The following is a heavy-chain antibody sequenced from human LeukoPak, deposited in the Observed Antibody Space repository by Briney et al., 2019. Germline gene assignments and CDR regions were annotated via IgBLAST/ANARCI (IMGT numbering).Heavy chain of an antibody. CDR3: ARGLGYSYGYFDY. V-gene: IGHV3-30*04. J-gene: IGHJ4*02. D-gene: IGHD5-18*01. Sequence: GGSLRLSCAASGFTFSSYAMHWVRQAPGKGLEWVAVISYDGSNKYYADSVKGRFTISRDNSKNTLYLRMNSLRAEDTAVYYCARGLGYSYGYFDYWGQGTLVTVSS. CDR2: ISYDGSNK. CDR1: GFTFSSYA.